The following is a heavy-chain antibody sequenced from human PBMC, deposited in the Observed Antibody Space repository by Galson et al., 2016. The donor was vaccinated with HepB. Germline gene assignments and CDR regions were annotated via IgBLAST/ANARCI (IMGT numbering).Heavy chain of an antibody. Sequence: SLRLSCAASGFTFSRAWMNWVRQAPGKGLEWVGRIKSYTDGGTTEYAAPMKGRFTFSRDESNNRLYLQMNSLKTEDTAVYYCTTPSTRGYTYGPSADWGRGTLVAVSS. CDR3: TTPSTRGYTYGPSAD. CDR1: GFTFSRAW. D-gene: IGHD5-18*01. V-gene: IGHV3-15*01. CDR2: IKSYTDGGTT. J-gene: IGHJ4*02.